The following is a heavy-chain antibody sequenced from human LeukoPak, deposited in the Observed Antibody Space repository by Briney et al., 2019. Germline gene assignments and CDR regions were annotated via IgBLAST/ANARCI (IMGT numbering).Heavy chain of an antibody. D-gene: IGHD6-19*01. V-gene: IGHV4-4*07. CDR1: GGSISSYY. CDR3: ARDQTVAGTFYYYYMDV. J-gene: IGHJ6*03. Sequence: SETLSLTCTVSGGSISSYYWSWIRQPAGKGLEWIGRIYTSGSTNYNPSLKSRVTMSVDTSKNQFSLKLSSVTAADTAVYYCARDQTVAGTFYYYYMDVWGKGTTVTISS. CDR2: IYTSGST.